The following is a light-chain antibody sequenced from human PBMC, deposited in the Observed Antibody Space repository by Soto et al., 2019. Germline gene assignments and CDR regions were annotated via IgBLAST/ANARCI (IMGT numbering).Light chain of an antibody. CDR2: GAS. CDR3: QQRYNSWT. J-gene: IGKJ1*01. V-gene: IGKV3-11*01. CDR1: QSISNN. Sequence: EIVLTQSPGTLSLSPGERATLSCRASQSISNNLAWYQQKPGQAPRLLIYGASSRATGIPDRFRGSGSGTDFTLTISSLEPEDFAVYYCQQRYNSWTFGQGTKVDI.